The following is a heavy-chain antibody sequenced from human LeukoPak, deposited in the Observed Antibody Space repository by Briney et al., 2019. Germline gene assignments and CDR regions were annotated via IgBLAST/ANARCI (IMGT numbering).Heavy chain of an antibody. V-gene: IGHV3-43*01. J-gene: IGHJ6*02. Sequence: GGSLRLSCAASGFTFDDYTMHWVRQAPGKGLEWVSLISWDGGSTYYADSVKGRFTISRDNSKNSLYLQMNSLRTEDTALYYCAKNTYCYDSSGYYYYYGMDVWGQGTTVTVSS. CDR1: GFTFDDYT. CDR2: ISWDGGST. CDR3: AKNTYCYDSSGYYYYYGMDV. D-gene: IGHD3-22*01.